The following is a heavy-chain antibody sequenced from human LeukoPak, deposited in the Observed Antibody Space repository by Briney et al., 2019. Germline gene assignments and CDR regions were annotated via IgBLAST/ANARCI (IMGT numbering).Heavy chain of an antibody. V-gene: IGHV3-21*01. CDR1: GFTFTSFA. CDR3: ARDLNWETY. Sequence: GGTLRLSCAASGFTFTSFAMSWVRQAPGKGLEWVSSISSSSSYIYYADSVKGRFTISRDNAKNSLYLQMNSLRAEDTAVYYCARDLNWETYWGQGTLVTVSS. CDR2: ISSSSSYI. J-gene: IGHJ4*02. D-gene: IGHD7-27*01.